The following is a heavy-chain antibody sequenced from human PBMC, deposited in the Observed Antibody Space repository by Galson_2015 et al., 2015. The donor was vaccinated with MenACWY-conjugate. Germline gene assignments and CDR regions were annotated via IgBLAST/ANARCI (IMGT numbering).Heavy chain of an antibody. V-gene: IGHV3-53*01. CDR3: ARAGSENCRTTNCLSLGAKFSYYYYMDV. CDR1: GFTVNTNY. Sequence: SLRLCCAASGFTVNTNYMTWVRQAPGKGLEWVSIIYSGGSTYYPDSVRGRFTISRDNSKNTLYLQMDSLRADDTAVYYCARAGSENCRTTNCLSLGAKFSYYYYMDVWGKGTTVTVSS. CDR2: IYSGGST. D-gene: IGHD2-2*01. J-gene: IGHJ6*03.